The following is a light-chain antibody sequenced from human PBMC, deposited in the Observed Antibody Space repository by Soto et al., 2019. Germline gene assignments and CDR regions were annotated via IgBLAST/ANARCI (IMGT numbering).Light chain of an antibody. CDR2: QTS. J-gene: IGKJ1*01. CDR3: QQYKSYSRT. CDR1: QSISSW. V-gene: IGKV1-5*03. Sequence: DIQMTPSPSTLSASVGDRVTITCRASQSISSWLAWYQQKPGKAPKLLISQTSNLESGVPSRFSGSGSGTEFTLTISSLQPDDFASYYCQQYKSYSRTFGQGSKVEVK.